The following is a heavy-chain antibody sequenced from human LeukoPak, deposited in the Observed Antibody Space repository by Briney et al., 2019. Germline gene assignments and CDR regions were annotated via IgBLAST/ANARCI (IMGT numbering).Heavy chain of an antibody. CDR2: ISSSSSYI. Sequence: GGSLRLSCAASGFTFSSYSMNWVRQAPGKGLEWVSSISSSSSYIYYADSVKGRFTISRDNAKNSLYLQMNSLRAEDTAVYYCAKGRTMDYGDYARAFDAFDIWGQGTMVTVSS. CDR3: AKGRTMDYGDYARAFDAFDI. CDR1: GFTFSSYS. J-gene: IGHJ3*02. D-gene: IGHD4-17*01. V-gene: IGHV3-21*04.